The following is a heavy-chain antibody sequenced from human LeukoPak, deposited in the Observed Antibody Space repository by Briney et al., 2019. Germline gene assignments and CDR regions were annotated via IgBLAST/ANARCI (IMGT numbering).Heavy chain of an antibody. CDR1: GGSISSDAYF. J-gene: IGHJ4*02. D-gene: IGHD6-6*01. CDR3: ARTSIATRHFDY. CDR2: IYYSGST. V-gene: IGHV4-31*03. Sequence: SETPSLTCTVSGGSISSDAYFWSWIRQHPGKGLEWIGYIYYSGSTYYNPSLKSRVTISVDTSKNQFSLKLSSVTAADTAVYYCARTSIATRHFDYWGQGTLVTVSS.